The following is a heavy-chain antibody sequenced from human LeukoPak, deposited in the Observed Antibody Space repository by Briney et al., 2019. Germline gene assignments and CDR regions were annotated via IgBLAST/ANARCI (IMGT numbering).Heavy chain of an antibody. CDR2: IIPIFGTA. CDR1: GGTFSRYA. D-gene: IGHD4-17*01. CDR3: ARGAYGDYVLYYYYMDV. J-gene: IGHJ6*03. Sequence: GASGKVSCKASGGTFSRYAISWVRQAPGQGREWLGGIIPIFGTANYAQKFQGRVTITTDESTSTAYMELSSLRSEDTAVYYCARGAYGDYVLYYYYMDVWGKGTTVTVSS. V-gene: IGHV1-69*05.